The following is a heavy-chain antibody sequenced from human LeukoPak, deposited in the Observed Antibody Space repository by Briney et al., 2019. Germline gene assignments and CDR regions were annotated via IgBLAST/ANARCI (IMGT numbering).Heavy chain of an antibody. V-gene: IGHV4-59*01. J-gene: IGHJ3*02. D-gene: IGHD3-3*01. CDR3: ARERRITIFGVVIRDAFDI. Sequence: SETLSLTCTVSGGSISSYYWSWIRQPPGKGLEWIGYIYYSGSTNYNPSLKSRGTISVDTSKNQFSLKLSSVTAADTAVYYRARERRITIFGVVIRDAFDIWGQGTMVTVSS. CDR1: GGSISSYY. CDR2: IYYSGST.